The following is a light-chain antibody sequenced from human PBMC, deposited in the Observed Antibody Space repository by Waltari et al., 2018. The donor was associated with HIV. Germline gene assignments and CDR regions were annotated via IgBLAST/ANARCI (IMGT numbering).Light chain of an antibody. J-gene: IGKJ4*01. CDR2: DTS. V-gene: IGKV3-11*01. CDR1: QSVSSY. CDR3: QQRVNWPFT. Sequence: EIVLTQSPATLSLSPGERATLSCRASQSVSSYLAWYQHKPGQPPKLLVYDTSNRATGIPARFSGSGSETDFTLTISSLEPEDFAVYYCQQRVNWPFTFGGGATVEIK.